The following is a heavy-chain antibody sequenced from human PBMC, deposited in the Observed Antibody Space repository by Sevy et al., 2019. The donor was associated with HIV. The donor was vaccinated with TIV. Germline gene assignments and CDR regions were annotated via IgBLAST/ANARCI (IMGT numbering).Heavy chain of an antibody. CDR2: IQYDGSNK. CDR1: GFSFSSYG. V-gene: IGHV3-30*02. CDR3: VKEGGGEGGDH. Sequence: GGSLRLSCAASGFSFSSYGMHWVRQAPGNGLEWMSYIQYDGSNKDYADSVKGRFTISRDNSKNTLYLQMNSLRVEDTAVFYWVKEGGGEGGDHWGQGTLVTVSS. D-gene: IGHD2-21*01. J-gene: IGHJ4*02.